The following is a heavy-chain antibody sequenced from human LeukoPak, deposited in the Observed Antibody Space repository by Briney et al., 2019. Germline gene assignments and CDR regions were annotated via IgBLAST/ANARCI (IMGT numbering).Heavy chain of an antibody. D-gene: IGHD3-10*01. CDR3: VRGPYGSSISNWFDP. Sequence: SETLSLTCSVSGDSITGYSWSWIRQTPGKGLEWIGYIYYNGDTHYNPSLNSRLSMSVDTPKKQFSLNLRSVTAADTAVYYCVRGPYGSSISNWFDPWGQGLLVTVSS. CDR2: IYYNGDT. V-gene: IGHV4-59*01. J-gene: IGHJ5*02. CDR1: GDSITGYS.